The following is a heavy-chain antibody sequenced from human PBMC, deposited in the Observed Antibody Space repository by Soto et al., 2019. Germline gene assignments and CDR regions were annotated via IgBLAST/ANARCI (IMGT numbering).Heavy chain of an antibody. CDR3: ARDRTAWGDWNSNDAFDI. J-gene: IGHJ3*02. Sequence: ASVKVSCKASGYTFTSYGISWVRQAPGQGLEWMGWISAYNGNTNYAQKLQGRVTMTTDTSTSTAYMELRSLRSDDTAVYYCARDRTAWGDWNSNDAFDIWGQGTMVTVSS. D-gene: IGHD1-7*01. CDR2: ISAYNGNT. V-gene: IGHV1-18*01. CDR1: GYTFTSYG.